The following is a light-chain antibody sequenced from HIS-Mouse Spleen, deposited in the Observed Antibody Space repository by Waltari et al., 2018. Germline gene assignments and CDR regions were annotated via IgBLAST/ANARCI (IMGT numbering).Light chain of an antibody. J-gene: IGLJ2*01. CDR3: QSADSSGTYSVV. CDR2: KDS. CDR1: ALPKQY. V-gene: IGLV3-25*03. Sequence: SYELTQPPSVSVSPGQTARITCSGDALPKQYAYWYQQKPGQAPVLVIYKDSERPSGIPERLSGSSSGTTVTVTISGVQAEDEADYYCQSADSSGTYSVVFGGGTKLTVL.